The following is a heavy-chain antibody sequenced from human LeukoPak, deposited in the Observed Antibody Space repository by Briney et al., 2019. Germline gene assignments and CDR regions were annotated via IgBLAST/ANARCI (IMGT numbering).Heavy chain of an antibody. V-gene: IGHV4-38-2*01. D-gene: IGHD6-6*01. CDR2: IYHSGST. Sequence: SETLSLTCAVSGYSLSSGYYWGWIRQPPGKGLEWIGSIYHSGSTYYNPSLKSRVTISVDTSKNQFSLKLSSVTAADTAVYYCARIAARPGWFDPWGQGTLVTVSS. CDR3: ARIAARPGWFDP. J-gene: IGHJ5*02. CDR1: GYSLSSGYY.